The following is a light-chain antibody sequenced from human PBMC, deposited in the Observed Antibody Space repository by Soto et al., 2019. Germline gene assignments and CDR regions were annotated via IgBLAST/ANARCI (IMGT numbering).Light chain of an antibody. CDR3: QQYFGSPLT. V-gene: IGKV4-1*01. CDR1: QSVLYSSNNKNY. Sequence: DTVMTQSPDSLAVSLGERATINCKSSQSVLYSSNNKNYLAWYQQKAGQPPKLLIYWASTRESGVPDRFSGSGSGTDFTLTISSLQAEDVAVYYCQQYFGSPLTFGQGTRLEIK. J-gene: IGKJ5*01. CDR2: WAS.